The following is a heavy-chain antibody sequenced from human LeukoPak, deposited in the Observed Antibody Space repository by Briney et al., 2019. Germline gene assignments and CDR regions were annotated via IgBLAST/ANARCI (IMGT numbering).Heavy chain of an antibody. Sequence: GGSLRLSCAASGFTFSRSWMHWVRQVPGKGLVWVSCIIGDGSLIHYADSVKDRFTVSRDNAKNTLYLQMNSLRAEDTAVYYCAKDLASFVVVTALIWGQGTMVTVSS. J-gene: IGHJ3*02. CDR1: GFTFSRSW. D-gene: IGHD2-21*02. V-gene: IGHV3-74*01. CDR2: IIGDGSLI. CDR3: AKDLASFVVVTALI.